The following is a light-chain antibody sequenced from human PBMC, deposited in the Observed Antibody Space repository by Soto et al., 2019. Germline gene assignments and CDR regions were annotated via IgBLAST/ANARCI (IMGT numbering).Light chain of an antibody. V-gene: IGLV2-14*01. CDR1: SSDIGGYTY. J-gene: IGLJ2*01. CDR3: SSYTRSSTVE. Sequence: QSVLTQPASVSGSPGQSVTISCTGTSSDIGGYTYVSWYQQYPGKAPKLMIYEVTNRPSGISNRFSGSKSGNTASLTISGLQAEDEADYYCSSYTRSSTVEFGGGTQLTVL. CDR2: EVT.